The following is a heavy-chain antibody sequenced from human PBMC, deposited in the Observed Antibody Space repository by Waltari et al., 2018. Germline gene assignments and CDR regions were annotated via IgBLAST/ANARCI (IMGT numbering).Heavy chain of an antibody. V-gene: IGHV1-46*01. CDR1: EYTFASSY. Sequence: QVQLVQSGAEVKKPGASVKISCKTSEYTFASSYVHWVRQAPGQGLEGMGIMKPSGGSTSYAQRFKGRVTMTRDTSTSTVYMELSSLKSEDTAVYYCATDTGALWMDVWGQGTTVTVSS. D-gene: IGHD2-21*01. CDR2: MKPSGGST. J-gene: IGHJ6*02. CDR3: ATDTGALWMDV.